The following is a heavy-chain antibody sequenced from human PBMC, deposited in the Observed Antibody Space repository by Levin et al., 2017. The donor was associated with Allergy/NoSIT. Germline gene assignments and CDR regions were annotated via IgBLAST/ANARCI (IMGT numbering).Heavy chain of an antibody. CDR2: INPNSGGT. Sequence: GESLKISCKASGYTFTGYYMHWVRQAPGQGLEWMGWINPNSGGTNYAQKFQGRVTMTRDTSISTAYMELSRLRSDDTAVYYCARDGYWYRDGYNHPGYYYGMDVWGQGTTVTVSS. D-gene: IGHD5-24*01. J-gene: IGHJ6*02. V-gene: IGHV1-2*02. CDR1: GYTFTGYY. CDR3: ARDGYWYRDGYNHPGYYYGMDV.